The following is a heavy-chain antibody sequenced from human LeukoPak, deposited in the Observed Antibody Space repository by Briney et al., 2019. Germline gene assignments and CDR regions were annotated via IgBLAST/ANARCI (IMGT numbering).Heavy chain of an antibody. CDR1: GGSISSYY. J-gene: IGHJ3*02. D-gene: IGHD3-3*01. CDR3: ASSGYNDFWSAFDI. V-gene: IGHV4-59*01. Sequence: PSETLSLTCTVSGGSISSYYWSWIRQPPGKGLEWIGYIYYSGSTNYNPSLKSRVTISVDTSKNQFSLKLSSVTAADTAVYYCASSGYNDFWSAFDIWGQGTMVTVSS. CDR2: IYYSGST.